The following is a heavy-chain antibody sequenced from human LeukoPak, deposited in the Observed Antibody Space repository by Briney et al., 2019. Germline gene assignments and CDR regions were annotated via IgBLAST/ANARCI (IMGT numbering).Heavy chain of an antibody. CDR2: INPNSGDT. V-gene: IGHV1-2*02. CDR1: GYTFTGYY. CDR3: ARVGSSGWYVHPTLDY. Sequence: VASVKVSCKASGYTFTGYYMHWVRQAPGQGLEWMGWINPNSGDTNYAQKFQGRVTVTRDTSIGTAYMELSRLRSDDTAVYYCARVGSSGWYVHPTLDYWGQGTLVTVSS. D-gene: IGHD6-19*01. J-gene: IGHJ4*02.